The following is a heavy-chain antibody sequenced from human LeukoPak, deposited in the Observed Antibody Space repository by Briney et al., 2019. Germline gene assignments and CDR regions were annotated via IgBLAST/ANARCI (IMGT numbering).Heavy chain of an antibody. J-gene: IGHJ5*02. CDR3: ARTHYYDSSGDNWFDP. V-gene: IGHV1-69*13. CDR2: IIPIFGTA. D-gene: IGHD3-22*01. CDR1: GYTFTSYG. Sequence: GASVKVSCKASGYTFTSYGISWVRQAPGQGLEWMGGIIPIFGTANYAQKFQGRVTITADESTSTAYMELSSLRSEDTAVYYCARTHYYDSSGDNWFDPWGQGTLVTVSS.